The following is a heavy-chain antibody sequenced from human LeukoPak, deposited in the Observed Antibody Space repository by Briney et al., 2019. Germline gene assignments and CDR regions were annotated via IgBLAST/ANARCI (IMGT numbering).Heavy chain of an antibody. J-gene: IGHJ6*02. Sequence: GRSLRLSCAASGFTFSSYGMHWVRQAPGKGLEWVAVISYDGSNKYYADSVKGRFTISRDNSKNTLYLQMNSLRDEDTAVYYCEKDPPKCSYFNYYYSYGMDVWGQGTTVTVSS. V-gene: IGHV3-30*18. CDR1: GFTFSSYG. CDR2: ISYDGSNK. CDR3: EKDPPKCSYFNYYYSYGMDV. D-gene: IGHD1-26*01.